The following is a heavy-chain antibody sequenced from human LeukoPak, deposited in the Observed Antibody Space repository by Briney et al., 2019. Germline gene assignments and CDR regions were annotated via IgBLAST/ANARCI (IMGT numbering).Heavy chain of an antibody. D-gene: IGHD3-22*01. CDR1: GYTFTSYY. CDR2: INPNRGST. J-gene: IGHJ4*02. V-gene: IGHV1-46*01. CDR3: ATGSHVRVYDSRAYYGHY. Sequence: GASVKVSCKASGYTFTSYYMYWVRQAPGQGLEWMGIINPNRGSTSYAQKFQGRVTMTRDMSTSTVYMELSSLRSEDTAIYYCATGSHVRVYDSRAYYGHYWGQGTLVTVSS.